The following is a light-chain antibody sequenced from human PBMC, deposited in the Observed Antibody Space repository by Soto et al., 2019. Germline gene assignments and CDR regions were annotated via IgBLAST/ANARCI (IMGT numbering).Light chain of an antibody. J-gene: IGLJ2*01. CDR2: LNNDGSH. CDR1: SGHSSYA. CDR3: QTWGTGFQV. Sequence: QLVLTQSPSASASLGDSVKLTCTLSSGHSSYAIAWHQKQPGKAPRYLMDLNNDGSHTKGDGIPDRFSGSSSGAERYLIISSLQSEDEADYYCQTWGTGFQVFGGGTKVTVL. V-gene: IGLV4-69*01.